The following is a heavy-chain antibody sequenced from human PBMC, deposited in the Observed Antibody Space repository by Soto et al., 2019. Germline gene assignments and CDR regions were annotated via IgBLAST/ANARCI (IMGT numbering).Heavy chain of an antibody. D-gene: IGHD3-3*01. J-gene: IGHJ6*02. CDR1: GFTFCSYR. V-gene: IGHV3-48*01. Sequence: WGSLRLSCAASGFTFCSYRMDWVRQATGKGLDWVSYISSSSSTIYYADSVKGRFTISRDNAKNSLYLQMNSLRAEDTAVYYCARDKEGTDFWSGYPYGMDVWGQGTTVTVSS. CDR3: ARDKEGTDFWSGYPYGMDV. CDR2: ISSSSSTI.